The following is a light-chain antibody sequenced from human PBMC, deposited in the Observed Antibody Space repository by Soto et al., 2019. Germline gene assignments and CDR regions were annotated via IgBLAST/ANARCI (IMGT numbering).Light chain of an antibody. Sequence: EIVMTQSPATLSVSPGERATLSCRASQSVSSNLAWYQQKPGQAPRLLIYGASSRATGIPARFSGSGSGTDFTLTISRLEPEDFAVYYCQQYGTSSPSTFGQGTRLEIK. V-gene: IGKV3-20*01. CDR2: GAS. J-gene: IGKJ5*01. CDR1: QSVSSN. CDR3: QQYGTSSPST.